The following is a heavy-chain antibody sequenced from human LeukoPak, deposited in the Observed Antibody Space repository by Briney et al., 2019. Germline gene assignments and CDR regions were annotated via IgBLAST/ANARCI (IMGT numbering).Heavy chain of an antibody. CDR3: ARDLDIVATPQFDY. J-gene: IGHJ4*02. Sequence: LTCAVYGGSFSGYYWSWVRQAPGKGLEWVSSISSSSSYIYYADSVKGRFTISRDNAKNSLYLQMNSLRAEDTAVYYCARDLDIVATPQFDYWGQGTLVTVSS. V-gene: IGHV3-21*01. CDR2: ISSSSSYI. CDR1: GGSFSGYY. D-gene: IGHD5-12*01.